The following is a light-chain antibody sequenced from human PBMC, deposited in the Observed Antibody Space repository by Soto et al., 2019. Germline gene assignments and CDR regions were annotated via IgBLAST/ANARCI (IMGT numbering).Light chain of an antibody. CDR2: VNS. J-gene: IGLJ1*01. CDR1: SSNIGAGYD. Sequence: QSALTQPPSVSGAPGQRVTISCTGSSSNIGAGYDVHWYQQLPGTAPKLLIYVNSNRPSGVPDRFSGSKSGTSASLAITGLQAEDEADYYCQSYDSSLSGLYVFGTGTKVTVL. CDR3: QSYDSSLSGLYV. V-gene: IGLV1-40*01.